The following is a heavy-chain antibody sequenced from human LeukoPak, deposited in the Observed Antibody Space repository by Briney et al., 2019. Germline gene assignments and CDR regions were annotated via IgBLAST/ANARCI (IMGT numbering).Heavy chain of an antibody. V-gene: IGHV4-38-2*02. CDR2: IYHAGIT. Sequence: SETLSLTCSVSGYSISSGYSISSGYYWVWIRQPPGKGLEWIGSIYHAGITYYNSSLKSRVTISIDTSKNQFSLKLSSATAADTALYYCAREEMATIYWGQGTLVTVSS. D-gene: IGHD5-24*01. CDR3: AREEMATIY. CDR1: GYSISSGYSISSGYY. J-gene: IGHJ4*02.